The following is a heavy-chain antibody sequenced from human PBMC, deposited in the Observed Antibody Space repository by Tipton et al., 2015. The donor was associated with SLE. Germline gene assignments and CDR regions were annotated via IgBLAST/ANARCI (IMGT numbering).Heavy chain of an antibody. V-gene: IGHV4-59*01. J-gene: IGHJ6*03. CDR2: IYYSGST. CDR1: GGSISRYY. Sequence: LRLSCTVSGGSISRYYWSWIRQPPGKGLEWIGYIYYSGSTNYNPSPKSRVTISVDTSKNQFSLKLSSVTAADTAVYYCARYLSHYYYYMDVWGKGTTVTVSS. CDR3: ARYLSHYYYYMDV.